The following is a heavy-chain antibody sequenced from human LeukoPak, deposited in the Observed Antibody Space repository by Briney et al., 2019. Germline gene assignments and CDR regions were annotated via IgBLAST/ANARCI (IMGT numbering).Heavy chain of an antibody. Sequence: GGSLRLSCVGSGFTFSTYWRTWVRQAPGKGLEWVASIKEDGSQKDHVDSVKGRFTISRDNAKNSLYLQMNSLTADDTAVYYCVRAHWTDAAIWRQGTLVTVSS. CDR2: IKEDGSQK. V-gene: IGHV3-7*01. J-gene: IGHJ4*02. CDR1: GFTFSTYW. D-gene: IGHD1-1*01. CDR3: VRAHWTDAAI.